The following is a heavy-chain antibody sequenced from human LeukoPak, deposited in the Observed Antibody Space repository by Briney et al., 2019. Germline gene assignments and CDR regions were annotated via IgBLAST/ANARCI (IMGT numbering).Heavy chain of an antibody. CDR2: IYSGGST. CDR3: ARDIRGFFELNDAFDI. CDR1: GFTVSSND. J-gene: IGHJ3*02. V-gene: IGHV3-66*02. Sequence: GGSLRLSCAASGFTVSSNDMSWVRQAPGKGLEWVSVIYSGGSTYYADSVKGRFTISRDNSKNTLYLQMNSLRAEDTAVYYCARDIRGFFELNDAFDIWRQATMVTVSS. D-gene: IGHD3-3*01.